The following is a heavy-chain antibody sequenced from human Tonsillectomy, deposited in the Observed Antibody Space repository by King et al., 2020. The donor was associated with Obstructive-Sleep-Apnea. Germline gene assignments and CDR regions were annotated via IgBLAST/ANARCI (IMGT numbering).Heavy chain of an antibody. CDR3: ARGVGSPKGSYSSSWRDWFDP. CDR2: INAGNGNT. CDR1: GYTFTSYA. V-gene: IGHV1-3*01. Sequence: VQLVQSGAEVKKPGASVKVSCKASGYTFTSYAMHWVRQAPGQRLEWMGWINAGNGNTKYSQKFQGRVTITRDTSASTAYMELSSLRSEDTAVYYCARGVGSPKGSYSSSWRDWFDPWGQGTLVTVSS. D-gene: IGHD6-13*01. J-gene: IGHJ5*02.